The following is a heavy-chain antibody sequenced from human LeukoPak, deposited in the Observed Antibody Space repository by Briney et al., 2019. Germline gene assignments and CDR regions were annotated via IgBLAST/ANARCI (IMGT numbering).Heavy chain of an antibody. D-gene: IGHD4-11*01. CDR3: ARLMGGVTTYDS. V-gene: IGHV3-7*01. CDR1: GFTFSNYW. CDR2: IRPDGDGD. J-gene: IGHJ4*02. Sequence: GGCLRLSCAASGFTFSNYWMSWVRQAPGTGLEWVASIRPDGDGDHFMDSVKGRFTISRDNAERSLFLQMNSLRADDTAVYYCARLMGGVTTYDSWGQGTLVTVSS.